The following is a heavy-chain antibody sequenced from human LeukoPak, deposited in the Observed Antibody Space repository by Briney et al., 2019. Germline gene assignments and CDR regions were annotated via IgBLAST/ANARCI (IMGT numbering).Heavy chain of an antibody. V-gene: IGHV3-23*01. CDR1: GFTFSSYA. J-gene: IGHJ6*02. CDR3: AKDRMGSYYYYGMDV. D-gene: IGHD3-16*01. Sequence: GGSLRLSCAASGFTFSSYAMSWVRQAPGKGLEWVSAISGSGGSTYYADSVKGRFTSSRDNSKNTLYLQMNSLRAEDTAVYYCAKDRMGSYYYYGMDVWGQGTTVTVSS. CDR2: ISGSGGST.